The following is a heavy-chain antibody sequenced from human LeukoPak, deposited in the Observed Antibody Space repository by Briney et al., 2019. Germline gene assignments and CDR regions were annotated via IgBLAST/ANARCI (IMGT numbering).Heavy chain of an antibody. CDR3: ARGDSSGLYDAFDI. CDR2: IIPIFGTA. J-gene: IGHJ3*02. V-gene: IGHV1-69*05. Sequence: SVKVSCKASGGTFSSYAVSWVRQAPGQGLEWMGGIIPIFGTANYAQKFQGRVTITTDESTSTAYMELSSLRSEDTAVYYCARGDSSGLYDAFDIWGQGTMVTVSS. CDR1: GGTFSSYA. D-gene: IGHD6-19*01.